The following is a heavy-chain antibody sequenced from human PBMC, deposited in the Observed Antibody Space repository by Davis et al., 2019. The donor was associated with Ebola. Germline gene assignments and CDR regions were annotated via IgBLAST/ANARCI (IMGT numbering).Heavy chain of an antibody. Sequence: ASVKVSCKASGGNLTTFANSWVRQAPGQGLEWMGWISSSNGNTIYAQRLQGRVTMTTDTSTSTAYMELRSLRSDDTAVYFCARGPRAISALDYWGQGTLVTVSS. CDR3: ARGPRAISALDY. D-gene: IGHD3-3*01. CDR2: ISSSNGNT. J-gene: IGHJ4*02. V-gene: IGHV1-18*01. CDR1: GGNLTTFA.